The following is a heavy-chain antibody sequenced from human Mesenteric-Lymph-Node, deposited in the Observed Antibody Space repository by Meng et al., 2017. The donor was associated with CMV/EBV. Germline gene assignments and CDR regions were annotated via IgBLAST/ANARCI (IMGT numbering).Heavy chain of an antibody. CDR2: IYSGGST. CDR3: ARGPRIGDFYDRSGYYANFDY. Sequence: GESLKISCAASGFMFSTYSMTWVRQAPGKGLEWVSVIYSGGSTYYADSVKGRFTISRGNSKNTVYLQMNSLRAEDTAVYYCARGPRIGDFYDRSGYYANFDYWGQGTLVTVSS. CDR1: GFMFSTYS. D-gene: IGHD3-22*01. J-gene: IGHJ4*02. V-gene: IGHV3-53*01.